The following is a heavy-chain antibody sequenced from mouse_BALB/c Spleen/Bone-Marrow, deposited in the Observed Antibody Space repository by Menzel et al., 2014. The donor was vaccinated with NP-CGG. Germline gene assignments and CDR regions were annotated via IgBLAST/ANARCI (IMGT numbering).Heavy chain of an antibody. J-gene: IGHJ3*01. CDR1: GFNIKDTY. Sequence: EVQLQESGAELVKPGASVKLSCTASGFNIKDTYVHWVKQRPEQGLEWIGRIDPANGNTKYDPKFQGKATITADTSSNTAYLQLSSLTSEDTAVYYCAVYYYGSSLFAYWGQGTLVTVSA. CDR2: IDPANGNT. V-gene: IGHV14-3*02. D-gene: IGHD1-1*01. CDR3: AVYYYGSSLFAY.